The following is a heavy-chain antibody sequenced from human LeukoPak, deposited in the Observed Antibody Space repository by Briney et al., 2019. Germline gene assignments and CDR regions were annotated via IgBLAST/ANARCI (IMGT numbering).Heavy chain of an antibody. CDR3: ARGRIAAAGNLDY. CDR1: GGSISGYH. CDR2: IYYSGST. V-gene: IGHV4-59*01. Sequence: SETLSLTCTVSGGSISGYHWSWIRQPPGKGLEWIGYIYYSGSTNYNPSLKSRVTISVDTSKNQFSLKLSSVTAADTAVYYCARGRIAAAGNLDYGGQGTLVTVSS. D-gene: IGHD6-13*01. J-gene: IGHJ4*02.